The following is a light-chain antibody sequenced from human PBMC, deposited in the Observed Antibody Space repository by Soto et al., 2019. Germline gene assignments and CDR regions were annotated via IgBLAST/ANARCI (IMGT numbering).Light chain of an antibody. V-gene: IGKV3-20*01. CDR2: GAT. CDR3: QQHGTSPRT. CDR1: QSVSSNL. Sequence: EIVLTQSPGTLSLSPGERATLSCRASQSVSSNLLAWYQQKPGQAPRLLIYGATNRATGIPDRFSGSGSGTDFTLIISRLEPEDFAVYYCQQHGTSPRTFGHGTKVDIK. J-gene: IGKJ1*01.